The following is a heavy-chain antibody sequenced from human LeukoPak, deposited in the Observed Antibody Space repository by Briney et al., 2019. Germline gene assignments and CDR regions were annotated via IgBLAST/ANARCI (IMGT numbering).Heavy chain of an antibody. Sequence: GSLGLSCAASGFSLNNNGMNWVRQAPGKGLEWVSSISSTSTYIYYADSVRGRFTISRDNSRNSLYLQMNSLGAEDTAVYYCARNPVRISGGGPHWFDPWGQGTLVTVSS. V-gene: IGHV3-21*01. CDR3: ARNPVRISGGGPHWFDP. CDR1: GFSLNNNG. D-gene: IGHD1-14*01. CDR2: ISSTSTYI. J-gene: IGHJ5*02.